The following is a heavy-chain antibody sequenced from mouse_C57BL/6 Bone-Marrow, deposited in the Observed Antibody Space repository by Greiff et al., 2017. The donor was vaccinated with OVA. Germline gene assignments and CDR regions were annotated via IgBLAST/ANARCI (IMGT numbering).Heavy chain of an antibody. Sequence: EVQVVESEGGLVQPGSSMKLSCTASGFTFSDYYMAWVRQVPEKGLEWVANINYDGSSTYYLDSLKSRFIISRDNAKNILYLQMSSLKSEDTATYYCAREPDYYGSSSYAMDYWGQGTSVTVSS. J-gene: IGHJ4*01. CDR3: AREPDYYGSSSYAMDY. CDR2: INYDGSST. CDR1: GFTFSDYY. D-gene: IGHD1-1*01. V-gene: IGHV5-16*01.